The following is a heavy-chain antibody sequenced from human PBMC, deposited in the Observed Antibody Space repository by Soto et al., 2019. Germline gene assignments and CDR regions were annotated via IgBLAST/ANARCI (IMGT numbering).Heavy chain of an antibody. Sequence: PXGTLSLTCTVSGGSISSGCYYWSWIRQHPGKGLEWIGYIYYSGSTYYNPSLKSRVTISVDTSKNQFSLKLSSVTAADTAVYYCARIDDSSGLGVWFDPWGQGTLVTVSS. CDR3: ARIDDSSGLGVWFDP. CDR1: GGSISSGCYY. D-gene: IGHD3-22*01. J-gene: IGHJ5*02. V-gene: IGHV4-31*03. CDR2: IYYSGST.